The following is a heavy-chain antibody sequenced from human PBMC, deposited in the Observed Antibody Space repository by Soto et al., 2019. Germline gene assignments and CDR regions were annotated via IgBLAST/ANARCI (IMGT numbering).Heavy chain of an antibody. Sequence: GGSLRLSCAASGFTFNIYAMTWVRQAPGKGLEWVSAISRYGDFTYYAETVEGRFTNSRDNSKNTLYLQMKSLRDEDTTVYKIAKDRYLDHDSRGYLFDNWGQGTLVTVSS. CDR3: AKDRYLDHDSRGYLFDN. J-gene: IGHJ4*02. D-gene: IGHD3-22*01. V-gene: IGHV3-23*01. CDR2: ISRYGDFT. CDR1: GFTFNIYA.